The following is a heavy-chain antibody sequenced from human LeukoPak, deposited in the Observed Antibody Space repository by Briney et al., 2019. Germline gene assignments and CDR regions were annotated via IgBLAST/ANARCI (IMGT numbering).Heavy chain of an antibody. D-gene: IGHD6-19*01. V-gene: IGHV4-39*01. CDR1: GGSISSSSYY. CDR3: ARHPWWLVLGSGFDP. J-gene: IGHJ5*02. Sequence: SETLSLTCTVSGGSISSSSYYWGWIRQPPGKGLEWIGSIYYSGGTYYNPSLKSRVTISVDTSKNQFSLKLSSVTAADTAVYYCARHPWWLVLGSGFDPWGQGTLVTVSS. CDR2: IYYSGGT.